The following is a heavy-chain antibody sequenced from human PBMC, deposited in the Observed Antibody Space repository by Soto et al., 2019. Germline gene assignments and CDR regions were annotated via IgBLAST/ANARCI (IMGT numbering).Heavy chain of an antibody. CDR1: AGTFSSYT. CDR2: IIPILGIA. J-gene: IGHJ5*01. D-gene: IGHD3-10*01. Sequence: QVQLVQSGAEVKKPGSSVQVSCKASAGTFSSYTISWVRQAPGQGLEWMGRIIPILGIANYAQKFQGRVTITEDKSKITAYMELSGLRSEDTAVCYCARDGGVGEYDSWGQGTLVTVSS. V-gene: IGHV1-69*08. CDR3: ARDGGVGEYDS.